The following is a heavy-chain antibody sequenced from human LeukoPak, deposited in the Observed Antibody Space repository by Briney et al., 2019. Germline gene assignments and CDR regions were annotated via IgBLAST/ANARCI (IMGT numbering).Heavy chain of an antibody. J-gene: IGHJ4*02. D-gene: IGHD6-13*01. CDR3: ARERDIAAAGKVDY. Sequence: ASVKVSCKASGYTFTSYGISWVRQAPGQGREWMGWISAYNGNTNYAQKLQGRVTMTTDTYTSTAYMELRSLRSDDTAVYYCARERDIAAAGKVDYWGQGTLVTVSS. CDR1: GYTFTSYG. V-gene: IGHV1-18*01. CDR2: ISAYNGNT.